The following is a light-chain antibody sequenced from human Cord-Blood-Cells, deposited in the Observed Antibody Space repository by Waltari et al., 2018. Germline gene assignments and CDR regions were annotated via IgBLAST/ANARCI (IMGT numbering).Light chain of an antibody. V-gene: IGLV2-14*01. CDR3: SSYTSSSTGV. CDR2: DVS. J-gene: IGLJ2*01. CDR1: SSVVGGYNH. Sequence: QSALTQPASVSGSPGQSSTISSTGTSSVVGGYNHVYWYQQHPGKAPKLMIYDVSNRPSGVSNRFSGSKSGNTASLTISGLQAEDEADYYCSSYTSSSTGVFGGGTKLTVL.